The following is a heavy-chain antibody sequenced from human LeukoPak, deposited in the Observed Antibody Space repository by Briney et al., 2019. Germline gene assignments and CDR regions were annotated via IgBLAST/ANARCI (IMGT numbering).Heavy chain of an antibody. CDR1: GFTFSSYA. CDR2: ISYDGSNK. Sequence: PGGSLRLSCAASGFTFSSYAMHWVRQAPGKGLEWVAVISYDGSNKYYADSVKGRFTISRDNSKNTLYLQMNSLRAEDTAVYYCARDPPAAGSWPTFDYWGQGTLVTVSS. J-gene: IGHJ4*02. V-gene: IGHV3-30*04. D-gene: IGHD6-13*01. CDR3: ARDPPAAGSWPTFDY.